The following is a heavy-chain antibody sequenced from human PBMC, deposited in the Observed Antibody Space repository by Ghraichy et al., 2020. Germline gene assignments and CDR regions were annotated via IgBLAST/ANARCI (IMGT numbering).Heavy chain of an antibody. CDR3: AKDGIPANEQWDYFDY. CDR1: GFTFISYA. CDR2: FGGGDDI. J-gene: IGHJ4*02. V-gene: IGHV3-23*01. Sequence: GGSLRLSCAASGFTFISYAMTWVRQAPGKGLEWVLSFGGGDDIYYSDSVKGRFTGSRDNSKNTLYLQMNTLRPEDTAVYYCAKDGIPANEQWDYFDYWGQGTLVTVSS. D-gene: IGHD1/OR15-1a*01.